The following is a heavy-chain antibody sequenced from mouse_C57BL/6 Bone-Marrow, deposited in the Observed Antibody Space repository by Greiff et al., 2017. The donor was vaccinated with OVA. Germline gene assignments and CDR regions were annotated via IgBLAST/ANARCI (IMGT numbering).Heavy chain of an antibody. CDR2: ISSGGSYT. CDR1: GFTFSSYG. CDR3: ARQPHPFDY. V-gene: IGHV5-6*01. Sequence: EVHLVESGGDLVKPGGSLKLSCAASGFTFSSYGMSWVRQTPDKRLEWVATISSGGSYTYYPDSVKGRFTISRDNAKNTLYLQMSSLKSEDTAMYYCARQPHPFDYWGQGTTLTVSS. J-gene: IGHJ2*01.